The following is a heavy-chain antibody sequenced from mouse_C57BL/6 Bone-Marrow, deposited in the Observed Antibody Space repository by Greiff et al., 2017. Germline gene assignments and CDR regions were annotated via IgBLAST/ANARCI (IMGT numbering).Heavy chain of an antibody. V-gene: IGHV1-7*01. Sequence: VQLQQPGAELVMPGASVKLSCKASGYTFTSYWMHWVKQRPGQGLEWIGYINPSSGYTKYNQKFKDKATLTADKSSSTAYMQLSSLTYEDSAVYYCAIEPLWYFDVWGTGTTVTVSS. J-gene: IGHJ1*03. CDR1: GYTFTSYW. CDR3: AIEPLWYFDV. CDR2: INPSSGYT.